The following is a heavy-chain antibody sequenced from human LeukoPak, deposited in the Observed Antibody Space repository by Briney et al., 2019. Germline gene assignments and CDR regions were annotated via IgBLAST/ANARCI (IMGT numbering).Heavy chain of an antibody. CDR3: ARVDPGYYYMDV. V-gene: IGHV4-39*07. D-gene: IGHD3/OR15-3a*01. CDR2: IYYSGST. Sequence: SETLSLTCTVSGGSISSRIYYWGWIRQPPGKGLEWIGSIYYSGSTYYNPSLKSRVTISVDTSKNQFSLKLSSVSAADAAVYYCARVDPGYYYMDVWGKGTTVTVSS. J-gene: IGHJ6*03. CDR1: GGSISSRIYY.